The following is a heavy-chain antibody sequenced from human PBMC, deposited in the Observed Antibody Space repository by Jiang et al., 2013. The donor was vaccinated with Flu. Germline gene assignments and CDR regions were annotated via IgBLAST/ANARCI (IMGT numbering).Heavy chain of an antibody. J-gene: IGHJ6*04. V-gene: IGHV4-59*01. Sequence: PGLVKPSETLSLTCTVSGDSINSYYWTWIRQPPGKGLEWIGYVYYSGTTNYNSSLKSRVTISVDRSKNQFSLQLRSVTTADTAIYYCARAPESFFGAMDVWGKGTTVTVSS. CDR1: GDSINSYY. D-gene: IGHD3-16*01. CDR3: ARAPESFFGAMDV. CDR2: VYYSGTT.